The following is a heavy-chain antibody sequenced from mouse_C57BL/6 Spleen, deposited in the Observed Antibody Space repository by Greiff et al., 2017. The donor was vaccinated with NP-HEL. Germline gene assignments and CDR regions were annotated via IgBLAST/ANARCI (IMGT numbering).Heavy chain of an antibody. D-gene: IGHD1-1*01. Sequence: EVQLQQSGPELVKPGASVKISCKASGYSFTDYNMNWVKQSNGKSLEWIGVINPNYGTTSYNQQFKGKATLTVAQSSSTAYMQLNSLTSEDSAVYYCAPYYYGSSYHFDYWGQGTTLTVSS. CDR2: INPNYGTT. V-gene: IGHV1-39*01. CDR1: GYSFTDYN. J-gene: IGHJ2*01. CDR3: APYYYGSSYHFDY.